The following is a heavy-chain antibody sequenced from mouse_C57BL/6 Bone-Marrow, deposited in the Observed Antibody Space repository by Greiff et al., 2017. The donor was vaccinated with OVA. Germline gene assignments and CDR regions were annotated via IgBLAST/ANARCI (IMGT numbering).Heavy chain of an antibody. Sequence: EVQGVESGGDLVKPGGSLKLSCAASGFTFSSYGMSWVRQTPDKRLEWVATISSGGSYTYYPDSVKGRFTISRDNAKNTLYLQMSSLKSEDTAMYYCARLGFLYARDYEGQGTSVTVS. CDR3: ARLGFLYARDY. V-gene: IGHV5-6*01. CDR2: ISSGGSYT. CDR1: GFTFSSYG. J-gene: IGHJ4*01.